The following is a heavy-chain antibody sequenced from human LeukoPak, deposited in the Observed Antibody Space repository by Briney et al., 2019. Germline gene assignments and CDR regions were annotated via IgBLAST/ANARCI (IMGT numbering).Heavy chain of an antibody. J-gene: IGHJ6*02. D-gene: IGHD4-17*01. CDR3: ARASPTTVTTIYGMDV. Sequence: PGGSLRLSCAASGFTFSSYAMHWVRQAPGKGLEWVAVISYDGSNKYYADSVKGRFTNSRDNSKNTLYLQMNSLRAEDTAVYYCARASPTTVTTIYGMDVWGQGTTVTVSS. V-gene: IGHV3-30-3*01. CDR2: ISYDGSNK. CDR1: GFTFSSYA.